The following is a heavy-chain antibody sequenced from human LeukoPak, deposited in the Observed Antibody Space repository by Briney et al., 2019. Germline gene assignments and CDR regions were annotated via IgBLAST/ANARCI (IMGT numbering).Heavy chain of an antibody. J-gene: IGHJ4*02. CDR2: IYYSGST. V-gene: IGHV4-59*01. CDR1: SGSISLYY. Sequence: PSETLSLTCTVSSGSISLYYWSWIRQPPGKGLEWIGYIYYSGSTNYNPSLKSRVTISVDTSKNQFSLKLRSVTAADTAVYHCARGLGCYDSSVGYWGQGTLVTVSS. CDR3: ARGLGCYDSSVGY. D-gene: IGHD3-22*01.